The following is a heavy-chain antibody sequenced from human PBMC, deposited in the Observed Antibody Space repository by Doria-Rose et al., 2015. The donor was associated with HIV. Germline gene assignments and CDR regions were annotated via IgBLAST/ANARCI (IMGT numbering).Heavy chain of an antibody. D-gene: IGHD6-19*01. V-gene: IGHV3-9*01. J-gene: IGHJ6*03. CDR2: ISRSSGAK. CDR3: AKPPISGPKDYFYMAV. Sequence: VQLVESGGGLVQPGRSLRLSCVGSGFSFESYAMHWVRLAPGKGLERVAGISRSSGAKGNADSVDGRFTISRDNAKKSVYLEMRSRRPEYTTFYYCAKPPISGPKDYFYMAVWGKGPSVTVSS. CDR1: GFSFESYA.